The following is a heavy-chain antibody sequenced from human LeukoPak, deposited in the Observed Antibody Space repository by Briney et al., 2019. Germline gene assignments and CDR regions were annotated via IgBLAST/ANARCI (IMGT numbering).Heavy chain of an antibody. CDR3: ARDVGILAGTYFDY. D-gene: IGHD1-1*01. J-gene: IGHJ4*02. Sequence: EASVKVSCKASGGTFSSYAISWVRQAPGQGLEWMGGIIPILGIANYAQKFQGRVTITADKSTSTAYMELSSLRSEDTAVYYCARDVGILAGTYFDYWGQGTLVTVSS. CDR1: GGTFSSYA. CDR2: IIPILGIA. V-gene: IGHV1-69*04.